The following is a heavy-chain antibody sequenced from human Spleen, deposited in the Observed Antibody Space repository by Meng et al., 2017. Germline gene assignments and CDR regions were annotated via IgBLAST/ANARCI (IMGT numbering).Heavy chain of an antibody. CDR1: GLRFTDAW. CDR2: IKRNSDGGTI. V-gene: IGHV3-15*01. J-gene: IGHJ4*02. CDR3: ATGAAAADH. Sequence: VRRVESGGGLVKPGGSFRFSCVASGLRFTDAWMSWVRQAPGKGLEWVGRIKRNSDGGTIDYAAPVKGRFTISRDDSKNTLYLQMDSLITEDTAVYFCATGAAAADHWGQGTLVTVSS. D-gene: IGHD6-13*01.